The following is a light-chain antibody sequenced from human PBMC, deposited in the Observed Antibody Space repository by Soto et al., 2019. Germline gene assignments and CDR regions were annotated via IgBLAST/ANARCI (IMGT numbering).Light chain of an antibody. CDR3: QQYNLYWT. CDR1: QSISTW. Sequence: DFQMTQSPSTLSASVGDRVTITCRASQSISTWLAWYQQKPGKAPKLLIYKASTLDSGVPSRFSGSGSGTEFTLTISSLRSDDFATYYCQQYNLYWTFGQGTKVEVK. V-gene: IGKV1-5*03. CDR2: KAS. J-gene: IGKJ1*01.